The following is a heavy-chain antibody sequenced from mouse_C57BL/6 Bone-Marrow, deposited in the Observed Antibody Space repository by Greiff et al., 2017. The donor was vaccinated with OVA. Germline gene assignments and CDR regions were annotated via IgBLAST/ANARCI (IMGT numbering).Heavy chain of an antibody. J-gene: IGHJ2*01. Sequence: EVKLVESGGGLVKPGGSLTLSCAASGFTFTDYGMHWVRQAPEKGLEWVAYISTGSSTTDYADTVKGRFTISRDNAKNTLFLQMTSLRSEDTAMYYCARSDYDDFDYWGQGTTLTVSS. CDR3: ARSDYDDFDY. D-gene: IGHD2-4*01. CDR1: GFTFTDYG. V-gene: IGHV5-17*01. CDR2: ISTGSSTT.